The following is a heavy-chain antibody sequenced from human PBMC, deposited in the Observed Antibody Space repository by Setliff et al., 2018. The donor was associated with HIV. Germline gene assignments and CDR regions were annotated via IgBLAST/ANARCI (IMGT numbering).Heavy chain of an antibody. CDR1: GGSFSGYY. CDR3: ARGSIVGATPYYYYYYYMDV. V-gene: IGHV4-34*09. Sequence: SETLSLTCAVYGGSFSGYYWTWIRQPPGKGLEWIGDINHSGKTNYNPSLKSRVTISIDTSKNQFSLKLSSVTAADTAVYYCARGSIVGATPYYYYYYYMDVWGKGTTVTVSS. CDR2: INHSGKT. D-gene: IGHD1-26*01. J-gene: IGHJ6*03.